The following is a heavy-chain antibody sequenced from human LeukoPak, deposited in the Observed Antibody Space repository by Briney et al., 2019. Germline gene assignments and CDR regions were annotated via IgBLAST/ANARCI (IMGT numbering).Heavy chain of an antibody. Sequence: GGSLRLSCAASGFTVSSNYMSWVRQAPGKGLEWVAVIWYDGSNKYYADSVKGRFTISRDNSKNTLYLQMNSLRAEDTAVYYCARDLGSGWYPSLDYWGQGTLVTVSS. D-gene: IGHD6-19*01. CDR1: GFTVSSNY. CDR2: IWYDGSNK. J-gene: IGHJ4*02. CDR3: ARDLGSGWYPSLDY. V-gene: IGHV3-33*08.